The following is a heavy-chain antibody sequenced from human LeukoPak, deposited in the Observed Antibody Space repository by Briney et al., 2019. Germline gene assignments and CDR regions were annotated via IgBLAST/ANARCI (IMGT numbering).Heavy chain of an antibody. CDR1: GFTFSSYG. D-gene: IGHD3-3*01. V-gene: IGHV3-30*03. J-gene: IGHJ2*01. Sequence: PGRSLRLSCAASGFTFSSYGMHWVRQAPGKGLEWVAVISYDGSNKYYADSVKGRFTISRDNSKNTLYLQMNSLRAEDTAVYYCARRRAKHWSEYFDLWGRGTLVTVSS. CDR3: ARRRAKHWSEYFDL. CDR2: ISYDGSNK.